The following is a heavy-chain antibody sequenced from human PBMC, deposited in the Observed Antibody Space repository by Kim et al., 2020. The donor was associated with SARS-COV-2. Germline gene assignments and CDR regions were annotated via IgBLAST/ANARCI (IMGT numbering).Heavy chain of an antibody. CDR3: AREITLAVAGLDY. D-gene: IGHD6-19*01. Sequence: AQKFQGRVTVTADKSTSTDYMELSSLRSEDTAVYYCAREITLAVAGLDYWGQGTLVTVSS. J-gene: IGHJ4*02. V-gene: IGHV1-69*04.